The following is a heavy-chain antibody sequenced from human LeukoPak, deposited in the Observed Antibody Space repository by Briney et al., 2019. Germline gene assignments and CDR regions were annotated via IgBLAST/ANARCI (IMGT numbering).Heavy chain of an antibody. CDR2: IYSGGST. D-gene: IGHD2-15*01. J-gene: IGHJ4*02. CDR1: GFTVSSNY. CDR3: ARGGVDY. Sequence: GGSLRLSRAASGFTVSSNYMSWVRQAPGKGLEWVSVIYSGGSTYYADSVKGRFTISRDNSKNTLYLQMNSLRAEDTAVYYCARGGVDYWGQGTLVTVSS. V-gene: IGHV3-53*01.